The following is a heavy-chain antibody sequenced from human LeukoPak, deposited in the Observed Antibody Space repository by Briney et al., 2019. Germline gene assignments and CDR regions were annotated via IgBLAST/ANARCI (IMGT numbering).Heavy chain of an antibody. Sequence: GSLRLSCAASGFTFSSYAMSWVRQAPGKGLEWVSAISGSGGSTYYADSVKGRFTISRDNSKNTLYLQMNSLRAEDTAVYYCARSTYYYDNSGYYPGDYWGQGTLVTVSS. CDR3: ARSTYYYDNSGYYPGDY. CDR1: GFTFSSYA. CDR2: ISGSGGST. V-gene: IGHV3-23*01. D-gene: IGHD3-22*01. J-gene: IGHJ4*02.